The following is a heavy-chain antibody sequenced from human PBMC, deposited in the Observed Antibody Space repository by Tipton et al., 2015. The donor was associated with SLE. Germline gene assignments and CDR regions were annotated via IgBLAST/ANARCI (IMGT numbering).Heavy chain of an antibody. CDR3: AKDFRVEWGAY. V-gene: IGHV3-7*01. Sequence: SLRLSCAASGFTFSSYWMTWVRQAPGKGLEWVANIKQDGSEKYYVDSVKGRFTISRDNAKNSLYLQMNSLRADDTAVYYCAKDFRVEWGAYWGQGTLVTVSS. D-gene: IGHD3-3*01. CDR1: GFTFSSYW. J-gene: IGHJ4*02. CDR2: IKQDGSEK.